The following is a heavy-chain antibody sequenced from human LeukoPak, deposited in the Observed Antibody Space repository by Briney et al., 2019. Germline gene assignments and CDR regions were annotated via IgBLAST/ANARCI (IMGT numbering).Heavy chain of an antibody. CDR2: INPEETTT. J-gene: IGHJ3*01. V-gene: IGHV3-74*01. CDR1: GFTFSKFW. CDR3: AGGGLEPFDV. Sequence: PGGSLRLSCATSGFTFSKFWMHWVRQAPGSGLAWVSRINPEETTTNYADSVKGRFTISRDNAKNTLYLQMDSLRAEDTAVYFCAGGGLEPFDVWGQGTLVTVSS. D-gene: IGHD1-1*01.